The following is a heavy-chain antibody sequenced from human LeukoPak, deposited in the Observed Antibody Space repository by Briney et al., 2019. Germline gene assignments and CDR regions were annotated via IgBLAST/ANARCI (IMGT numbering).Heavy chain of an antibody. V-gene: IGHV4-59*12. D-gene: IGHD5-18*01. CDR3: ARGGYSYDHYFDY. Sequence: PSETLSLTCTVSGGSISSYYWSWIRQPPGKGLEWIGYIYYSGSTNYNPSLKSRVTISVDTSKNQFFLKLSSVTAADTAVYYCARGGYSYDHYFDYWGQGTLVTVSS. CDR2: IYYSGST. CDR1: GGSISSYY. J-gene: IGHJ4*02.